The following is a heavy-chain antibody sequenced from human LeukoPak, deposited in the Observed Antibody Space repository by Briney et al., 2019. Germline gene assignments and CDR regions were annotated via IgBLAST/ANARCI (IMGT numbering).Heavy chain of an antibody. CDR3: ARVPSPTVVTRDY. V-gene: IGHV5-51*01. Sequence: GESLKISCKGSGYSFTSYWIGWVRQMPGKGLEWMGIIYPGDSDTRYSPPFQGQVTISADKSISTAYLQWSSLKASDTAMYYCARVPSPTVVTRDYWGQGTLVTVSS. D-gene: IGHD4-23*01. J-gene: IGHJ4*02. CDR1: GYSFTSYW. CDR2: IYPGDSDT.